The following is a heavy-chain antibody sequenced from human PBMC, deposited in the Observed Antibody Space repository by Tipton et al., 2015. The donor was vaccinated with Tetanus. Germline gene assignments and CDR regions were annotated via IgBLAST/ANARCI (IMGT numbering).Heavy chain of an antibody. D-gene: IGHD6-6*01. CDR1: GGSMSNNY. Sequence: TLSLTCTVSGGSMSNNYWSWIRQPPGKGLEWIGEINHRGGTSYNPSLKSRVTISVDTSKNQFSLNLTSVTAADTAVYYCARDQGGGRVVRLNWFDPWGHGTLVTVSS. CDR3: ARDQGGGRVVRLNWFDP. CDR2: INHRGGT. J-gene: IGHJ5*02. V-gene: IGHV4-59*12.